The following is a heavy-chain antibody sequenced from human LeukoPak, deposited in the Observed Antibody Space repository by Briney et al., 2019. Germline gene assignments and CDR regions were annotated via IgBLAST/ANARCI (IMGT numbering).Heavy chain of an antibody. CDR1: GGTFISYA. CDR2: IIPIFGTA. D-gene: IGHD5/OR15-5a*01. CDR3: ARGGVYDSRYYYYMDV. J-gene: IGHJ6*03. V-gene: IGHV1-69*13. Sequence: SVKVSCKASGGTFISYAISWVRQAPGQGLEWMGGIIPIFGTANYAQKFQGRVTITADESTSTAYMELSSLRSEDTAVYYCARGGVYDSRYYYYMDVWGKGTTVTISS.